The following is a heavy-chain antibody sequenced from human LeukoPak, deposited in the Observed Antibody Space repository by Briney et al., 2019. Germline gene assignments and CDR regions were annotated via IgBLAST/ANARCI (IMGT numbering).Heavy chain of an antibody. J-gene: IGHJ4*02. Sequence: ASLKVSCKASGYTFTGYYMHWVRQAPGQGLEWMGWINPNSGGTNYAQKFQGRVTMTRDTSISTAYMELSRLRSDDTAVYYCARITYYYDSSGYRFDYWGQGTLVTVSS. CDR2: INPNSGGT. D-gene: IGHD3-22*01. CDR3: ARITYYYDSSGYRFDY. V-gene: IGHV1-2*02. CDR1: GYTFTGYY.